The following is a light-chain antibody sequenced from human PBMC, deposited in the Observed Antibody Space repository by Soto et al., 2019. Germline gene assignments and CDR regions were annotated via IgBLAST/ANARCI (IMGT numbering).Light chain of an antibody. CDR2: GAS. CDR3: QQYNNWIT. CDR1: QSVSSN. Sequence: EIVMTQSPATLSVSPGERATLSCRASQSVSSNLAGYQQKPGQAPRLLIYGASTRGTGIPARFSGSGSGTEFTLTSSMLQSEDVAVYYCQQYNNWITFGQGTRLEIK. V-gene: IGKV3-15*01. J-gene: IGKJ5*01.